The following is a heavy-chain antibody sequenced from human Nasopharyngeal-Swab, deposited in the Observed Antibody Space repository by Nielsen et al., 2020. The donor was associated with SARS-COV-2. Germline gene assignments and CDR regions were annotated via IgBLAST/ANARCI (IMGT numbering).Heavy chain of an antibody. CDR3: ARALPDTYCGGDCYYN. J-gene: IGHJ4*02. V-gene: IGHV3-13*01. D-gene: IGHD2-21*02. CDR2: IGTAGDT. CDR1: GFTFSSYD. Sequence: GESLKISCAASGFTFSSYDMHWVRQATGKGLEWVSAIGTAGDTYYPGSVKGRFTISRDNAKNSLYLQMNSLRAEDTAVYYCARALPDTYCGGDCYYNWGQGTLVTVSS.